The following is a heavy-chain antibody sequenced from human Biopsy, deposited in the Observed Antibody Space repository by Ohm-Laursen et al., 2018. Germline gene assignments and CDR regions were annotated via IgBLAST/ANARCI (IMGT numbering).Heavy chain of an antibody. D-gene: IGHD6-19*01. CDR1: GGSFSGYY. J-gene: IGHJ4*02. CDR3: ARGMRSSGWPYFDS. Sequence: SQTLSLTCAVSGGSFSGYYWSWIRQPPGKGLEWIGYIYYSGSTNYNPSLRSRVTISVDRSKNQFSLELSSVTAADTAIYYCARGMRSSGWPYFDSWGQGTLVTVSS. V-gene: IGHV4-59*01. CDR2: IYYSGST.